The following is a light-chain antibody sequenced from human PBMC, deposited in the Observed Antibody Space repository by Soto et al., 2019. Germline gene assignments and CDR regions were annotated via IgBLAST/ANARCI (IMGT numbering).Light chain of an antibody. CDR1: QNIGTS. CDR3: QQHNQWPIT. CDR2: YIS. J-gene: IGKJ5*01. V-gene: IGKV3D-15*01. Sequence: EIVLTQSPASLSLSPGERATLSCRASQNIGTSLAWYQQKPGQAPRLLIYYISTRATGIPARFSGSGSGTEFTLTINSLQSEDSAVYYCQQHNQWPITFGQGTRLEIK.